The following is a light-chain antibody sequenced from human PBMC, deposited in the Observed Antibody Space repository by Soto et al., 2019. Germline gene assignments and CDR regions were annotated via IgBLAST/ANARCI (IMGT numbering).Light chain of an antibody. Sequence: YELTQPPSVSVSPGQTASIPCSGDKLGDRFACWYQQKPGQSPVMVIYQDTRRPSGIPERFSGSNSGNTATLTISGTQAMDEADYYCQAWDSSTGVVFGGGTKLTVL. CDR2: QDT. CDR1: KLGDRF. CDR3: QAWDSSTGVV. V-gene: IGLV3-1*01. J-gene: IGLJ2*01.